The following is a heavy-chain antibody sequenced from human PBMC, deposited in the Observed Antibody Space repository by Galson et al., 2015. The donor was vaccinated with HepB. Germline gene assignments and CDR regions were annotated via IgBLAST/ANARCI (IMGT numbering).Heavy chain of an antibody. V-gene: IGHV3-53*01. CDR2: IYGSGST. CDR1: GFTVSSNY. Sequence: SLRLSCAASGFTVSSNYMNWVRQAPGKGLEWVSVIYGSGSTYYADSVKGRFTISRDNSKNTLYLQMNSLRAEDTALYYCARDQGDGWFDPWGQGTLVTVSS. J-gene: IGHJ5*02. D-gene: IGHD2-21*02. CDR3: ARDQGDGWFDP.